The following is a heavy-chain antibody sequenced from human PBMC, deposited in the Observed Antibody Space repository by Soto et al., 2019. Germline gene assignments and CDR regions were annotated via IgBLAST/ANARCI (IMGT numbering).Heavy chain of an antibody. CDR2: ISSSTSHT. D-gene: IGHD6-13*01. CDR3: ARGRGAAADYFDF. Sequence: GGSLRLSSAVSGFPFSDYYMTWIRQAPGKGLEWVSYISSSTSHTNYADSVKGRFTISRDNAKNSLFLQMNSLRAEDTAVYYCARGRGAAADYFDFWGQGTLVTVSS. J-gene: IGHJ4*02. CDR1: GFPFSDYY. V-gene: IGHV3-11*05.